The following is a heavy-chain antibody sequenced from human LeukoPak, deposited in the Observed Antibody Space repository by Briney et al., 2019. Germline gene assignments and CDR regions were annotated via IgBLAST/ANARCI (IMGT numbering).Heavy chain of an antibody. CDR1: GFTFSNYG. CDR3: AREGPRGNSQFDY. J-gene: IGHJ4*02. D-gene: IGHD2/OR15-2a*01. V-gene: IGHV3-33*01. CDR2: IWYDGTSK. Sequence: GGSLRLSCAASGFTFSNYGMHWVRQAPGKGLEWVALIWYDGTSKYYTDSVRGRFAISRENTQNTLYLQMNSLRVEDTALYYCAREGPRGNSQFDYWGQGTLVTVSS.